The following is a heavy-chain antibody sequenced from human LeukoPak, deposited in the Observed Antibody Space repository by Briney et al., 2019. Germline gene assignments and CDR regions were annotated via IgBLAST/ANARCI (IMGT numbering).Heavy chain of an antibody. CDR1: GGSISYYY. Sequence: PSETLSLTCSVSGGSISYYYWSWIRQFPGKGPEWIGYISDDESPDYNPSLQSRVIIYVDSSKNQFFLNLTSVTAADTAVYYCAQDRFSFVHWGQGTLVTVSS. J-gene: IGHJ1*01. D-gene: IGHD2-2*01. CDR2: ISDDESP. V-gene: IGHV4-59*01. CDR3: AQDRFSFVH.